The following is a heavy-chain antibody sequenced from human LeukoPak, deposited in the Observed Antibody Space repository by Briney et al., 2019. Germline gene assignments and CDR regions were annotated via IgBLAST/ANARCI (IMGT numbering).Heavy chain of an antibody. J-gene: IGHJ4*02. CDR3: AREKFTLMRLLDY. V-gene: IGHV1-18*01. CDR2: ISAYNGNT. Sequence: XMGWISAYNGNTNYAQKLQGRVTMTTDTSTSTAYMELRSLRSDDTAVYYCAREKFTLMRLLDYWGQGTLVTVSS.